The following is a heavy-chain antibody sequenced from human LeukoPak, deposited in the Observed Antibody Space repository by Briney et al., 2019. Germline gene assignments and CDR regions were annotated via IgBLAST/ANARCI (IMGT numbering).Heavy chain of an antibody. CDR3: ARSPAFYDGAVVKYYFDY. CDR2: IYTGGTT. J-gene: IGHJ4*02. D-gene: IGHD6-19*01. Sequence: GGSLRLSCAVSGFTFYTNSMSWVRQVPGKGLEWVSVIYTGGTTHYADSVKGRFTISRDNSKNTLYLEMNSLRAEDAAVYFCARSPAFYDGAVVKYYFDYWGQGTLDTVSS. CDR1: GFTFYTNS. V-gene: IGHV3-53*01.